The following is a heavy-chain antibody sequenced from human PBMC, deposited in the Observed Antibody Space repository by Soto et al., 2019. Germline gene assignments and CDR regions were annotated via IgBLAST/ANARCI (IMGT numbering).Heavy chain of an antibody. J-gene: IGHJ4*02. CDR3: AREPLMTTVTSRGNY. D-gene: IGHD4-4*01. V-gene: IGHV4-31*03. Sequence: QVQLQESGPGLVKPSQTLSLTCTVSGGSISSGGYYWSWIRQHPGKGLEWIGYIYYSGSTYYNPSLKSRVTISVDTSKNQFSLKLSSVTAADTAVYYCAREPLMTTVTSRGNYWGQGTLVTVPS. CDR2: IYYSGST. CDR1: GGSISSGGYY.